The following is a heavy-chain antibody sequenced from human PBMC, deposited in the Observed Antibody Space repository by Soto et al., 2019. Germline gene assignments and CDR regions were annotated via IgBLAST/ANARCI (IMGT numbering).Heavy chain of an antibody. D-gene: IGHD4-17*01. CDR3: ARQGSMTTVTLYDY. CDR2: IYYSGST. Sequence: SETLSLTCTVSGGSISSSSYYWGWIRQPPGKGLEWIGSIYYSGSTYYKPSLKSRVTISVDTSKNQFSLKLSSVTAADTAVYYCARQGSMTTVTLYDYWGQGTMVTVS. CDR1: GGSISSSSYY. J-gene: IGHJ4*02. V-gene: IGHV4-39*01.